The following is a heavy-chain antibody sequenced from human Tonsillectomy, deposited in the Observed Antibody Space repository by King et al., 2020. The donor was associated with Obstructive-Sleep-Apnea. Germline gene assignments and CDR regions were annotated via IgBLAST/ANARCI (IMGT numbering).Heavy chain of an antibody. CDR2: IYYSGNT. D-gene: IGHD3-22*01. J-gene: IGHJ4*02. CDR3: ASNYFDSIGYYKGDY. V-gene: IGHV4-30-4*01. CDR1: GGSISSGDYY. Sequence: QLQESGPGLVKPSQTLSLTCSVSGGSISSGDYYWNWIRQPPGKGLEWIGYIYYSGNTYYNPSLKSRVTISVDTSKNQFSLELSSVTAADTAVYYCASNYFDSIGYYKGDYWGQGTLVTVSS.